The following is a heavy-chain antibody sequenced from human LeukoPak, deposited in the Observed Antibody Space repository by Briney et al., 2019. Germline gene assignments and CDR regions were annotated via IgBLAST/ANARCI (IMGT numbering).Heavy chain of an antibody. CDR3: AKIRAPEYDF. CDR2: ISGSGSGDST. Sequence: GGSLRLSCAASGFTFSSYAMNWGRQAPGKRREWVSAISGSGSGDSTYYADSVKGRFTISRDNSKNTLYLQMNSLRAEDTAVYYCAKIRAPEYDFWGQGTMVTVSS. J-gene: IGHJ3*01. CDR1: GFTFSSYA. V-gene: IGHV3-23*01. D-gene: IGHD2-2*01.